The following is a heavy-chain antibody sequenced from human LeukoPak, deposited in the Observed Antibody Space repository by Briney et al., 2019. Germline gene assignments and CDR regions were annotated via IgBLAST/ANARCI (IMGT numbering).Heavy chain of an antibody. V-gene: IGHV4-39*01. D-gene: IGHD2-15*01. Sequence: SETLSLTCTVSGGSISSSSYYWGWIRQPPGKGLEWIGSIYYSGSTYYNPSLKSRVTISVDTSKNQFSLKLSSVTAADTAVYYCARQTVYCSGGSCYSAMFLFDYWGQGTLVTVSS. CDR1: GGSISSSSYY. CDR3: ARQTVYCSGGSCYSAMFLFDY. J-gene: IGHJ4*02. CDR2: IYYSGST.